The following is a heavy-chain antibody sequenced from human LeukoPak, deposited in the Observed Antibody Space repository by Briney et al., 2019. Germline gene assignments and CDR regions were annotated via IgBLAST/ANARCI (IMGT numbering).Heavy chain of an antibody. CDR2: ISYDGSNK. Sequence: GRSLRLSCAASGFTFSSYAMHWVRQAPGKGLEWVAVISYDGSNKYYADSVKGRFTISRDNSKNTLYLQMNSLRAEDTAVYYRARDTYYGSGWYNYFDFWGQGTLVTVSS. CDR1: GFTFSSYA. D-gene: IGHD6-19*01. CDR3: ARDTYYGSGWYNYFDF. V-gene: IGHV3-30*01. J-gene: IGHJ4*02.